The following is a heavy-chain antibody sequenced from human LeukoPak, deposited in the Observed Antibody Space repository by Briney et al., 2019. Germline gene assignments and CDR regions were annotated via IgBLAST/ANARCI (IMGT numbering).Heavy chain of an antibody. J-gene: IGHJ4*02. CDR2: IKQDGSEK. V-gene: IGHV3-7*01. Sequence: GGSLRLSCAASGFTFSSYWMSWVRQAPGKGLEWVANIKQDGSEKYYVDSVKGRFTIYRDNAKNSLYLQMNSLRAEDTAVYYCARDYSTVTTFFDYWGQGTLVTVSS. D-gene: IGHD4-17*01. CDR1: GFTFSSYW. CDR3: ARDYSTVTTFFDY.